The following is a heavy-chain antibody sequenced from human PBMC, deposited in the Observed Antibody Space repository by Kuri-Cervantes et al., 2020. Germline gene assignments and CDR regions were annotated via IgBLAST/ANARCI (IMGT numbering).Heavy chain of an antibody. V-gene: IGHV1-69*05. CDR2: ILPLFRKS. CDR3: ARVIPPLYYYDSSGPPYRNAFDI. CDR1: GGTFNNYA. Sequence: SVKVSCKASGGTFNNYAISWIRQAPGQGLEWMGRILPLFRKSNFAQKFQGRVTVTTDDSTSTAYMELSSLRSEDTAVYYCARVIPPLYYYDSSGPPYRNAFDIWGQGTMVTVSS. J-gene: IGHJ3*02. D-gene: IGHD3-22*01.